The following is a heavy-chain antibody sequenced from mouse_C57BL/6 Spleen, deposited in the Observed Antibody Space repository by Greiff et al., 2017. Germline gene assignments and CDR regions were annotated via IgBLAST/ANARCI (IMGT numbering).Heavy chain of an antibody. Sequence: VQLQQSGPELVKPGASVKLSCKASGYTFTSYDINWVKQRPGQGLEWIGWIYPRDGSTEYNEKVKGKATLTVDTSASTAYMERHSLTSEDSAVYFCERERRRDYFDYWGQGTTLTVSS. V-gene: IGHV1-85*01. CDR3: ERERRRDYFDY. J-gene: IGHJ2*01. CDR2: IYPRDGST. CDR1: GYTFTSYD. D-gene: IGHD3-3*01.